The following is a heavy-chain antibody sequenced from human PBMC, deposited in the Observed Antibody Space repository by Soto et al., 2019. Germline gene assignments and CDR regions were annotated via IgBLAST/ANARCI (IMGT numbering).Heavy chain of an antibody. J-gene: IGHJ4*02. V-gene: IGHV1-3*01. CDR1: GYTFTIYS. Sequence: ASVKVSFKASGYTFTIYSIHWVRQAPGQRLEWMGWINAGNGNTKYSQKFQGRVTITRDTSSSTAYMELSRLRSEDTAVYYCARAADSSSCHRLFDYWGQGTLVTVSS. D-gene: IGHD6-13*01. CDR2: INAGNGNT. CDR3: ARAADSSSCHRLFDY.